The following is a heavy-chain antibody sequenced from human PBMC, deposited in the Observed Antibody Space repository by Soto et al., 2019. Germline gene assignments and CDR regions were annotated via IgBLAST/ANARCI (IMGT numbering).Heavy chain of an antibody. CDR1: GFTFSSYS. J-gene: IGHJ6*02. Sequence: GGSLRLSCAASGFTFSSYSMNWVRQAPGKGLEWVSYISSSSSTIYYADSVKGRFTISRDNAKNSLYLQMNSLRDEDTAVYYCASPRKPGAYYGMDVWGQGTTVTVSS. V-gene: IGHV3-48*02. CDR3: ASPRKPGAYYGMDV. CDR2: ISSSSSTI.